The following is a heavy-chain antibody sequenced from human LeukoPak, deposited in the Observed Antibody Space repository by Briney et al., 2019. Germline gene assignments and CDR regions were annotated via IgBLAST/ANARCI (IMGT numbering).Heavy chain of an antibody. Sequence: PGGSLRLSCAASGFTFSSYSMNWVRQAPGKGLEWVSYISSSSSTKYYADSVKGRFTISRDNAKNSLYLQMNSLRGEDTAVYYCARLTVGGSSTSCYAWGQGTLVTVSS. CDR1: GFTFSSYS. D-gene: IGHD2-2*01. CDR2: ISSSSSTK. V-gene: IGHV3-48*01. CDR3: ARLTVGGSSTSCYA. J-gene: IGHJ5*02.